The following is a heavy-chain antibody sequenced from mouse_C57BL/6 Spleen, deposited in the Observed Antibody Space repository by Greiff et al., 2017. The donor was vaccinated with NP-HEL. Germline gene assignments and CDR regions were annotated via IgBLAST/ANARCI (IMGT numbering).Heavy chain of an antibody. CDR1: GYTFTSYW. D-gene: IGHD1-1*01. CDR3: ARYYYGSSSWDFDV. Sequence: QVQLQQPGAELVKPGASVKLSCKASGYTFTSYWMHWVKQRPGQGLEWIGMIHPNSGSTNYNEKFKSKATLTVDKSSSTAYMQLSSLTSEDSAVYYCARYYYGSSSWDFDVWGTGTTVTVSS. J-gene: IGHJ1*03. CDR2: IHPNSGST. V-gene: IGHV1-64*01.